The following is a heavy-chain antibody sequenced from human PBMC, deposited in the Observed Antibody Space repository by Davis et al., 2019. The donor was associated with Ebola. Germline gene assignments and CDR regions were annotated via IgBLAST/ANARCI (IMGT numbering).Heavy chain of an antibody. CDR2: INPDGIIT. J-gene: IGHJ5*02. CDR1: GFTFSNYW. D-gene: IGHD2-21*02. CDR3: VTSQGAANWFDP. Sequence: PGGSLRLSCAASGFTFSNYWMHWVRHAPGKGLEWVSRINPDGIITTYADSVGGRFTISRDNVGNTLSLQMDNLRPEDSGIYYCVTSQGAANWFDPWGRGTQVTVSS. V-gene: IGHV3-74*01.